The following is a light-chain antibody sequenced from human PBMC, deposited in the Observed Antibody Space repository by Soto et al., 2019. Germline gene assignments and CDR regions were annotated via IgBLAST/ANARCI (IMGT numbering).Light chain of an antibody. CDR3: QQYGSSGYT. V-gene: IGKV3-20*01. J-gene: IGKJ2*01. CDR1: QSVSSSY. Sequence: EIVLTQSPGTLSLSPGERATLSCRASQSVSSSYLAWYQQKPGQAPRLLIYGASSRATGIPDRFSGSGSGTDFPLTINRLEPEEFAVYYCQQYGSSGYTFGQGTKLEIK. CDR2: GAS.